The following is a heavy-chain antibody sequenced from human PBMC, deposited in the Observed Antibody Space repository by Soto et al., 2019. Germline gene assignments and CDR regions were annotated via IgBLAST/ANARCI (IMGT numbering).Heavy chain of an antibody. CDR3: ARAVEWLLRYYFDY. J-gene: IGHJ4*02. D-gene: IGHD3-3*01. Sequence: PSVKVSCKASGYTFTSYGISWVRQAPGQGLEWMGWISAYNGNTNYAQKLQGRVTMTTDTSTSTAYMELRSLRSDDTAVYYCARAVEWLLRYYFDYWGQGTLVTVSS. CDR1: GYTFTSYG. CDR2: ISAYNGNT. V-gene: IGHV1-18*04.